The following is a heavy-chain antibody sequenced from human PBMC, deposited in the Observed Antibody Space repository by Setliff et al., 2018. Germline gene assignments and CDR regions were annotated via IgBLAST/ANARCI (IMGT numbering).Heavy chain of an antibody. CDR1: RGSINSHC. J-gene: IGHJ4*02. Sequence: TLSLTCTVSRGSINSHCWSWIRQPAGKGLEWIGRIFGSGSTNYNPSLKSRVTMSIDTSKNQFFLKVRSVTAADTAVYYCARDRGSNNSPEDFDYWGLGTLVTVSS. CDR2: IFGSGST. V-gene: IGHV4-4*07. D-gene: IGHD1-1*01. CDR3: ARDRGSNNSPEDFDY.